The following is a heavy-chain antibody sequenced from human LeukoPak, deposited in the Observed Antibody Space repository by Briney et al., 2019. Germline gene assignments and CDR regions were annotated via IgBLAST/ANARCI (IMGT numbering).Heavy chain of an antibody. CDR3: ARRLYYDILTGYFVYYFDS. V-gene: IGHV4-34*01. J-gene: IGHJ4*02. CDR1: GGSFGSYY. CDR2: INHSGST. Sequence: SETLSLTCAVHGGSFGSYYWSWIRRPPGKGLEWIGEINHSGSTNYNPSLKSRVTISVDTSKNQFSLKLSSVTAADTAVYYCARRLYYDILTGYFVYYFDSWGQGTLVTVSS. D-gene: IGHD3-9*01.